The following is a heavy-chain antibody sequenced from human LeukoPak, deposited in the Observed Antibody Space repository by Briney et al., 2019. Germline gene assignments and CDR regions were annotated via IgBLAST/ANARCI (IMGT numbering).Heavy chain of an antibody. CDR1: GFTFRNYA. Sequence: PGASLRLSCAASGFTFRNYAMAWVRQAPGKGLEWVSGITYLGDTRYPDPVRGRITISRDNAKNSLYLQLNNLRAGDTAVYYCARVLRDSDGWYHIDNWGQGTLVTVSS. J-gene: IGHJ4*02. D-gene: IGHD6-19*01. V-gene: IGHV3-13*01. CDR2: ITYLGDT. CDR3: ARVLRDSDGWYHIDN.